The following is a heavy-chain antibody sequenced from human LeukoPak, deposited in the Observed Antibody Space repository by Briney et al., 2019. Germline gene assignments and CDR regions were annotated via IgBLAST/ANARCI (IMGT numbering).Heavy chain of an antibody. CDR2: ISSNGGST. J-gene: IGHJ4*02. CDR3: VKQDY. Sequence: MEYVSAISSNGGSTYYADSVKVTFTMSRANSKNALYLQMSSLRCEETAVYYCVKQDYCGQGTLVTVSS. V-gene: IGHV3-64D*06.